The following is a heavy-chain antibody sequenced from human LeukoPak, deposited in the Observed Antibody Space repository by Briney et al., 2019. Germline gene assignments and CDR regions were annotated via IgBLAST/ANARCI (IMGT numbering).Heavy chain of an antibody. CDR2: IYTSGST. V-gene: IGHV4-61*02. J-gene: IGHJ5*02. CDR3: ARWDGSWFDP. Sequence: PSETLSLTCTVSGGSISSGSYYWSWIRQPAGKGLEWIGRIYTSGSTNYNPSLKSRVTISVDTSKNQFSLKLSSVTAADTAVYYCARWDGSWFDPWGQGTLVTVSS. D-gene: IGHD1-26*01. CDR1: GGSISSGSYY.